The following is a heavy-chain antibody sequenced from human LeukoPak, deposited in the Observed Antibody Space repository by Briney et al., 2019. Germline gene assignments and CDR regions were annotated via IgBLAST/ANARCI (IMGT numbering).Heavy chain of an antibody. J-gene: IGHJ4*02. CDR3: AKQSYARSLGE. D-gene: IGHD2-8*01. CDR1: GFPFSDFS. Sequence: GGSLRLSCATSGFPFSDFSMSWVRQAPGKGLEWISTTNSGGTSTYYAESVKGRFTISRDNSKNTLYLQMSSLRVEDTAVYYCAKQSYARSLGEGGPGTPVSVSS. CDR2: TNSGGTST. V-gene: IGHV3-23*01.